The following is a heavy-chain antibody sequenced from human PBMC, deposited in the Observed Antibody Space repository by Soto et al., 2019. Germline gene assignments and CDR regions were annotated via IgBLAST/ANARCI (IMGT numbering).Heavy chain of an antibody. CDR2: IYSGSTT. D-gene: IGHD2-15*01. CDR1: GLSVTSNY. Sequence: EVLLVQSGGGLVQPGGSLRLSCAPSGLSVTSNYMAWVRQAPGKGLEWVSVIYSGSTTHHADSVKGRFTISRDSSRNTLYLQMSSLRXXDTALYYCARGYWVEGYGAGTYFDYWGQGTLVTVSS. V-gene: IGHV3-66*01. J-gene: IGHJ4*02. CDR3: ARGYWVEGYGAGTYFDY.